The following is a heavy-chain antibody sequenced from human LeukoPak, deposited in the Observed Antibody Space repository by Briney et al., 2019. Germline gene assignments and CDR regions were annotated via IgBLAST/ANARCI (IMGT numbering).Heavy chain of an antibody. CDR1: GGTFSSYA. CDR2: IIPIFGTA. CDR3: ARDISTYSGTFPGGDH. D-gene: IGHD1-26*01. Sequence: SVKVSCKASGGTFSSYAISWVRQAPGQGLEWMGGIIPIFGTANYAQKFQGRVTITADESTSTAYMELSSLRSEDTAVYFCARDISTYSGTFPGGDHWGQGTLVTVSS. J-gene: IGHJ4*02. V-gene: IGHV1-69*13.